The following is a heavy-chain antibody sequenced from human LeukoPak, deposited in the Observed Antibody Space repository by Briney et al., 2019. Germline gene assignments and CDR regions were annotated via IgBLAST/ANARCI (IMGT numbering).Heavy chain of an antibody. CDR1: GYTFTSYD. D-gene: IGHD2-15*01. J-gene: IGHJ4*02. V-gene: IGHV1-8*01. Sequence: ASVKVSCKASGYTFTSYDINWVRQATGQGLEWMGWMNPNSGNTGYAQKFQGRVTMTRNTSISTAYVELSSLRSEDTAVYYCARGAGKEADIVVVAIDYWGQGTLVTVSS. CDR2: MNPNSGNT. CDR3: ARGAGKEADIVVVAIDY.